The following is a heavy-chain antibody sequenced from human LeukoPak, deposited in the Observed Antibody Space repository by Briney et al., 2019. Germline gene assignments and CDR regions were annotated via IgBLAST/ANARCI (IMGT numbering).Heavy chain of an antibody. D-gene: IGHD2-21*02. J-gene: IGHJ4*02. CDR2: INPNSGDT. Sequence: ASVKVSCKASGYTFTGYYVHWVRQAPGQGLEWMGRINPNSGDTNYAQKFQGRVTMTRDTSISTAYMELSRLRSDDTAVYYCARDYCGGDRFPDYWGQGTLVTVSS. CDR1: GYTFTGYY. V-gene: IGHV1-2*06. CDR3: ARDYCGGDRFPDY.